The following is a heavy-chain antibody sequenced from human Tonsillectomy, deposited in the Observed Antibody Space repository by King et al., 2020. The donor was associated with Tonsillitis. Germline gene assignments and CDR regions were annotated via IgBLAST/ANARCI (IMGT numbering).Heavy chain of an antibody. D-gene: IGHD5-12*01. CDR1: GGTFSSYA. Sequence: VQMVESGAEVKKPGSSVKVSCKASGGTFSSYAISWVRQAPGQGLEWMGGIIPIFGTANYAQKFQGRVTITADESTSTAYMELSSLRSEDTAVYYCARDRSLATYAFDIWGQGTMVTVSS. CDR3: ARDRSLATYAFDI. J-gene: IGHJ3*02. V-gene: IGHV1-69*01. CDR2: IIPIFGTA.